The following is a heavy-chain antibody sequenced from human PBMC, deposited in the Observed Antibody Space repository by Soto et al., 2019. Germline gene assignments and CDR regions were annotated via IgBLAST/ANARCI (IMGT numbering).Heavy chain of an antibody. D-gene: IGHD6-19*01. CDR2: IIPLFGTA. V-gene: IGHV1-69*13. J-gene: IGHJ4*02. Sequence: GAPVKVSCKTSGGTLSTYAIYWVRQAPGQGLEWMGAIIPLFGTADYAQKFQGRVTITADESTSTAYMELSSLRSEDTAVYYCARPKGSYSSGYYYFDYWGQGTLVTVSS. CDR3: ARPKGSYSSGYYYFDY. CDR1: GGTLSTYA.